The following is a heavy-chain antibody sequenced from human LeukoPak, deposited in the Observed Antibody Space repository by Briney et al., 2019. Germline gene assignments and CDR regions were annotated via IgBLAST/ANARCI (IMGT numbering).Heavy chain of an antibody. D-gene: IGHD3-10*01. CDR1: GFTFSSYA. J-gene: IGHJ4*02. CDR3: ARALGYYGLEKGLDY. Sequence: GGSLRLSCAASGFTFSSYAMHWVRQAPGKGLEWVAVTSYDGSNKYYADSAKGRFTISRDNSKNTLYLQMNSLRAEDTAVYYCARALGYYGLEKGLDYWGQGTLVTVSS. CDR2: TSYDGSNK. V-gene: IGHV3-30-3*01.